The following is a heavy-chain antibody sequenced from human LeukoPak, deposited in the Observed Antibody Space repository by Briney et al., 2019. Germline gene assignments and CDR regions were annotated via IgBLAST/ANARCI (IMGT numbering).Heavy chain of an antibody. D-gene: IGHD4-17*01. CDR3: TSPKRYGDDGNDY. J-gene: IGHJ4*02. CDR1: GFSFSGSA. V-gene: IGHV3-73*01. CDR2: IRSKANNYAT. Sequence: PGGSLKLSCAASGFSFSGSAMHWVRQASGKGLEWISRIRSKANNYATAYAASVNGRFTISRNDSKNTAYLQLNSLKTEDTAVYYCTSPKRYGDDGNDYWGQGTLVTVSS.